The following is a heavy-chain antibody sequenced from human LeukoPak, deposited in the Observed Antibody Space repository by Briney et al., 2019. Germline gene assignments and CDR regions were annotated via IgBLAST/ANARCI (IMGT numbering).Heavy chain of an antibody. CDR1: GYTFTGYY. CDR3: ARDHPYDFWSGYHYNWFDP. D-gene: IGHD3-3*01. J-gene: IGHJ5*02. V-gene: IGHV1-2*06. Sequence: GASVKVSCKASGYTFTGYYMHWVRQAPGQGLEWMGRINPNSGGTNYAQKFQGRLTMTRDTPISTAYMELSRLRSDDTAVYYCARDHPYDFWSGYHYNWFDPWGQGTLVTVSS. CDR2: INPNSGGT.